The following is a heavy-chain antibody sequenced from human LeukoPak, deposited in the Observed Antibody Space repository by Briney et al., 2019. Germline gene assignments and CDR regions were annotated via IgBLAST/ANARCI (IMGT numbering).Heavy chain of an antibody. CDR1: GGSFSGYY. J-gene: IGHJ5*02. Sequence: SETLSLTCAVYGGSFSGYYWSWIRQPPGKGLEWIGEINHSGSTNYNPSLKSRVTISVHTSKNQFSLKLSSVTAADTAVYYCARDYQDGYHPWGQGTLVTVSS. CDR2: INHSGST. D-gene: IGHD5-24*01. V-gene: IGHV4-34*01. CDR3: ARDYQDGYHP.